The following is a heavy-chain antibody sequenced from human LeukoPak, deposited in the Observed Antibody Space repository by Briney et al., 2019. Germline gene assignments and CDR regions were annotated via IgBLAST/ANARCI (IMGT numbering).Heavy chain of an antibody. Sequence: GASVKVSCKASGYTFTSYGISWVRQAPGQGLEWMGWISAYSGNTNYAQKLQGRVTMTTDTSTSTAYMELRSLRSDDTAVYYCARDLRGYGSGSYSKYYYYYGMDVWGQGTTVTVSS. D-gene: IGHD3-10*01. J-gene: IGHJ6*02. CDR2: ISAYSGNT. CDR1: GYTFTSYG. CDR3: ARDLRGYGSGSYSKYYYYYGMDV. V-gene: IGHV1-18*01.